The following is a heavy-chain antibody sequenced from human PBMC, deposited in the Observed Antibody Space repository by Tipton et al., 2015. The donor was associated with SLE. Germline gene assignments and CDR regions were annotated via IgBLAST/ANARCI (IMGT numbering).Heavy chain of an antibody. CDR1: GYSFTGYY. CDR2: IDPKSGDT. D-gene: IGHD3-22*01. Sequence: QLVQSGADVQKPGASLKVSCKASGYSFTGYYVHWVRQAPGQGPEWMGWIDPKSGDTKYAQKFQGRVTMTRDTSITTAYMELRRLRFDDTAVYYCAREHYYDSSGYYFEPSYYMDVWGKGTKVTVS. CDR3: AREHYYDSSGYYFEPSYYMDV. J-gene: IGHJ6*03. V-gene: IGHV1-2*02.